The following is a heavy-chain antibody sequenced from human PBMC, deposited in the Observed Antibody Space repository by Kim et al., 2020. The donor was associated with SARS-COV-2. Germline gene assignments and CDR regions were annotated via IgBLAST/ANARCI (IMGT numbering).Heavy chain of an antibody. Sequence: GGSLRLSCAASGFTFRSYGMHWVRQAPGKGLEWVAVTSYDGSNKYYADSVKGRFTISRDNSKNTLYLQMNSLRAEDTAVYYCAKMGSHYYGSSGSDDYFDYWGQGTLVTVSS. CDR3: AKMGSHYYGSSGSDDYFDY. CDR2: TSYDGSNK. CDR1: GFTFRSYG. J-gene: IGHJ4*02. D-gene: IGHD3-22*01. V-gene: IGHV3-30*18.